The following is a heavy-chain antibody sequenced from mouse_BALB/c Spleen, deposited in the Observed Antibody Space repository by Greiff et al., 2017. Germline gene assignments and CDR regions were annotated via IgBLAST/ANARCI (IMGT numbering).Heavy chain of an antibody. J-gene: IGHJ4*01. CDR2: ISYSGST. CDR1: GYSITSDYA. Sequence: DVHLVESGPGLVKPSQSLSLTCTVTGYSITSDYAWNWIRQFPGNKLEWMGYISYSGSTSYNPSLKSRISITRDTSKNQFFLQLNSVTTEDTATYYCARRAYYYAMDYWGQGTSVTVSS. CDR3: ARRAYYYAMDY. V-gene: IGHV3-2*02.